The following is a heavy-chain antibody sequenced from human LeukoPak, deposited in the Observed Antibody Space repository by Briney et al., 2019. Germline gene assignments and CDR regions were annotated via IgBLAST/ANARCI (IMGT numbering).Heavy chain of an antibody. D-gene: IGHD2-21*02. CDR1: GFTFSTYS. J-gene: IGHJ4*02. V-gene: IGHV3-33*06. CDR2: IWYDGSDK. Sequence: GGSLRLSCAASGFTFSTYSMNWVRQAPGKGLEWVAVIWYDGSDKYYADSVEGRFTISRDNSKHTLYLQMNSLRAEDTAVYYCAKDRDWTWKVRYFFDYWGQGTLVTVSS. CDR3: AKDRDWTWKVRYFFDY.